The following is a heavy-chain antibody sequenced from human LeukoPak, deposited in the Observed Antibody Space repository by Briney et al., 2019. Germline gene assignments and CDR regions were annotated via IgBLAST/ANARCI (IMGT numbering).Heavy chain of an antibody. CDR1: GASISTIGYY. CDR3: ARGGWPSYYFDY. CDR2: IYANGRT. V-gene: IGHV4-61*02. J-gene: IGHJ4*02. Sequence: SETLSLTCTVSGASISTIGYYWSWIRQPAGKGLEWIGRIYANGRTDYNPSLMSRVTISMDMSKNQFSLKLTSVTAADTAVYYCARGGWPSYYFDYWGQGTLVTVSS. D-gene: IGHD3-16*01.